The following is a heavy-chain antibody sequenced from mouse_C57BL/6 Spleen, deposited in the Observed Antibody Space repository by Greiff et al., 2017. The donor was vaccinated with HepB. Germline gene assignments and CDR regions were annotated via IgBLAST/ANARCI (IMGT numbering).Heavy chain of an antibody. Sequence: QVQLQQPGAELVKPGASVKLSCKASGYTFTSYWMHWVKQRPGQGLEWIGMIHPNSGSTNYNEKFKSKATLTVDKSSSTAYMQLSSLTSEDSAVYYCARRDYGSSSFDYWGQGTTLTVSS. D-gene: IGHD1-1*01. J-gene: IGHJ2*01. CDR2: IHPNSGST. CDR1: GYTFTSYW. V-gene: IGHV1-64*01. CDR3: ARRDYGSSSFDY.